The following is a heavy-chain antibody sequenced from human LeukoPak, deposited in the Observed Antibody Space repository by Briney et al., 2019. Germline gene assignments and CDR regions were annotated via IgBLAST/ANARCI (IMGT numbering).Heavy chain of an antibody. CDR3: ATKWECDY. CDR1: GYTFTSYG. V-gene: IGHV1-8*03. Sequence: ASVKVSCKASGYTFTSYGISWVRQAPGQGLEWMGWMNPNSGNTGYAQKFQGRVTITRNTSISTAYMELSSLRSEDTVVYYCATKWECDYWGQGTLVTVSS. CDR2: MNPNSGNT. D-gene: IGHD1-26*01. J-gene: IGHJ4*02.